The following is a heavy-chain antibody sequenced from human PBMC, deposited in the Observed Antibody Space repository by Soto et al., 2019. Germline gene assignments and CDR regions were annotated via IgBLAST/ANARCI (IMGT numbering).Heavy chain of an antibody. D-gene: IGHD2-15*01. V-gene: IGHV1-18*01. CDR3: ARVRCSGGSCYSSWFGP. CDR1: GYTFTSYG. CDR2: ISAYNGNT. Sequence: ASVKVSCKASGYTFTSYGISWVRQAPGQGLEWMGWISAYNGNTNYAQKLQGRVTMTTDTSTSTAYMELRSLRSDDTAVYYCARVRCSGGSCYSSWFGPWGQGTLVTVSS. J-gene: IGHJ5*02.